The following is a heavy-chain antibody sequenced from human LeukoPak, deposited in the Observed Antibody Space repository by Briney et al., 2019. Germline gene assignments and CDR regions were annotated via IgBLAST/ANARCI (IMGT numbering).Heavy chain of an antibody. Sequence: SETLSLTCTVSGGSISSYYYSWIRQPAGKGLEWIGRMYTSGSSNYNPSLKSRLTMSVDTSKNQFSLKLSSVTAADTAVYYCARENDYGDYVDYWGQGTLATVSS. CDR2: MYTSGSS. CDR3: ARENDYGDYVDY. D-gene: IGHD4-17*01. CDR1: GGSISSYY. J-gene: IGHJ4*02. V-gene: IGHV4-4*07.